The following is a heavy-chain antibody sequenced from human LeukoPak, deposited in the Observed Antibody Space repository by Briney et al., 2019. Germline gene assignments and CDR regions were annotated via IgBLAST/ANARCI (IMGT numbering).Heavy chain of an antibody. J-gene: IGHJ4*02. CDR3: VRQAATGIDY. V-gene: IGHV4-39*01. CDR1: GGSISSSSYY. D-gene: IGHD6-13*01. CDR2: IYYSGST. Sequence: SETLSLTCTVSGGSISSSSYYWGWIRQPPGKGLEWIGIIYYSGSTYYNPSPKTRVTISVDTSKNQFSLKLSSVTAADTAAYYCVRQAATGIDYWGQGILVIVSS.